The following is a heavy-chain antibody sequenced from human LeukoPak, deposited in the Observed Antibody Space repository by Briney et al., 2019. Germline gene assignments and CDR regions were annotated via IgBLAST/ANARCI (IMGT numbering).Heavy chain of an antibody. CDR3: AGGSGTYYSLANY. CDR1: GDSVSSNSAA. V-gene: IGHV6-1*01. D-gene: IGHD3-10*01. Sequence: QTLSLTCAISGDSVSSNSAAWSWIRQSASRGLEWLGWTYYRSKWYSEYAVSVKSRITISPDTSKNQFSLQLNSVTPEDTAVYYCAGGSGTYYSLANYWGQGTLVTVSS. J-gene: IGHJ4*02. CDR2: TYYRSKWYS.